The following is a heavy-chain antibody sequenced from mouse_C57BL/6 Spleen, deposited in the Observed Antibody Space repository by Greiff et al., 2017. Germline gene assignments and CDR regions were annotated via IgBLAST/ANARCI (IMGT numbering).Heavy chain of an antibody. J-gene: IGHJ3*01. CDR3: APYGYQFAY. CDR2: IYPRSGNT. D-gene: IGHD2-2*01. V-gene: IGHV1-81*01. Sequence: QVQLQQSGAELARPGASVKLSCKASGYTFTSYGISWVKQRTGQGLEWIGEIYPRSGNTYYNEKFKGKATLTADKSSSTAYMELRSLTSEDSAVYFCAPYGYQFAYWGQGTLVTVSA. CDR1: GYTFTSYG.